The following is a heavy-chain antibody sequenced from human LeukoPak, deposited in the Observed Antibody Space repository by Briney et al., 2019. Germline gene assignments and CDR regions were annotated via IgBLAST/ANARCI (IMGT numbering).Heavy chain of an antibody. CDR3: ARQGSAAGTDLDFTTYYYYYGMDV. D-gene: IGHD6-13*01. J-gene: IGHJ6*04. Sequence: GESLKISCKGSGYSFTSYGISWVRQMPGKGLEWMGRIDPSDSYTNYSPSFQGHVTISADKSISTAYLQWSSLKASDTAMYYCARQGSAAGTDLDFTTYYYYYGMDVWGKGTTVTVSS. V-gene: IGHV5-10-1*01. CDR2: IDPSDSYT. CDR1: GYSFTSYG.